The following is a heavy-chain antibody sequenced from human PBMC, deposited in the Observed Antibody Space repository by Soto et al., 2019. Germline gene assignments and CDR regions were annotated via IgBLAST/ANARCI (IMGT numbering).Heavy chain of an antibody. CDR3: KSLYLQMNSLRAEDTAVYYCARDKCGSGSYYRVCDYYHYYGMDV. J-gene: IGHJ6*02. V-gene: IGHV1-18*01. Sequence: ASVKVSCKASGYTFTSYGISWLRQAPGQGLEWMGLLIPYNGDRIYAQKFQGRVILTTDTATNTAYMDSVKGRFTISRDNAKKSLYLQMNSLRAEDTAVYYCARDKCGSGSYYRVCDYYHYYGMDVWGQGTTVTVSS. CDR2: LIPYNGDR. CDR1: GYTFTSYG. D-gene: IGHD3-10*01.